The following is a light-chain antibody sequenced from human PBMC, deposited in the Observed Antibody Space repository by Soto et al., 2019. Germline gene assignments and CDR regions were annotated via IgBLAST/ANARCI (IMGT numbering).Light chain of an antibody. CDR3: TSYTSTSNPFV. J-gene: IGLJ1*01. Sequence: QSALTQPASVSGSPGQSITISCTGTSSDVAGFNHVSWYQQHPGKAPKLMIYEVSNRPSGVSNRFSGSKSGNTASLTISGLQAEDEADYYCTSYTSTSNPFVFGTGTKLTVL. V-gene: IGLV2-14*01. CDR2: EVS. CDR1: SSDVAGFNH.